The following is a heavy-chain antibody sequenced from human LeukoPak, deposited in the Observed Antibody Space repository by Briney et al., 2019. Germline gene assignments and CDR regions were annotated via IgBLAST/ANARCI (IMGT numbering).Heavy chain of an antibody. J-gene: IGHJ4*02. V-gene: IGHV4-59*08. CDR1: GGSISGYY. CDR3: ARHGDSSSYYFDY. D-gene: IGHD6-6*01. Sequence: SETLSLTCAVSGGSISGYYWSWIRQPPGKGLEWIGYVYYSGNTKYNPSLKSRVTMSVDTSKNQFSLRLSSVTARDTAVYYCARHGDSSSYYFDYWGQGTLVTVSS. CDR2: VYYSGNT.